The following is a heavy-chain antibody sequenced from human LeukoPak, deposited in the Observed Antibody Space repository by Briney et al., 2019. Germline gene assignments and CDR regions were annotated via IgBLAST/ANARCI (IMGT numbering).Heavy chain of an antibody. CDR2: TYYGSKWYN. Sequence: SQTLSLTCAISGDSVSSNSAAWNWIRQSPSRGLEWLGRTYYGSKWYNDYAVSVKSRITINPDTSKNQFSLQLNSVTPEDTAVYCCARERIAVAGNWYFDLWGRGTLVTVSS. CDR1: GDSVSSNSAA. V-gene: IGHV6-1*01. CDR3: ARERIAVAGNWYFDL. D-gene: IGHD6-19*01. J-gene: IGHJ2*01.